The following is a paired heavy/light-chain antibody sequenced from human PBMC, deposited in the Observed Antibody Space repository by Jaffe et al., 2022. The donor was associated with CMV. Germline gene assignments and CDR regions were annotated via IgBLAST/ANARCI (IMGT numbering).Heavy chain of an antibody. D-gene: IGHD3-16*01. CDR3: ARELFNYDYHYFDY. CDR2: ITSSGGTT. Sequence: EVQLVESGGGLVQPGGSLRLSCAASGFIFSNYEMNWVRQAPGKGLEWVSYITSSGGTTYYADSVKGRFTISRDHAKNSLYLQMESLRAEDTAVYYCARELFNYDYHYFDYWGQGTLVTVSS. CDR1: GFIFSNYE. J-gene: IGHJ4*02. V-gene: IGHV3-48*03.
Light chain of an antibody. V-gene: IGKV3-11*01. CDR3: QQRNSWALT. CDR1: QSVSTY. CDR2: EAS. Sequence: EIVLTQSPATLSLSPGERATLSCRASQSVSTYLAWYQQKPGQAPRLLIYEASNRATGIPGRFSGSGSGTDFTLTISSLEPEDFAVYYCQQRNSWALTFGGGTKVEIK. J-gene: IGKJ4*01.